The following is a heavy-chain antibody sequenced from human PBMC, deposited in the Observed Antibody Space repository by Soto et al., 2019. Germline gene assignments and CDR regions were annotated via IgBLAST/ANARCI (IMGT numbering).Heavy chain of an antibody. CDR3: VRDMQLWRHVS. Sequence: EVQLVESGGGLVQPGESLRLSCAASGLTFRSYWMHWVRQAPGKGLVWVSRINTDGSVAMYVDSVKGRFTISRDNAKNTLYLHMNSLRAEDTAVYYCVRDMQLWRHVSWGQGTLVTVSS. J-gene: IGHJ5*02. CDR2: INTDGSVA. V-gene: IGHV3-74*03. D-gene: IGHD2-21*01. CDR1: GLTFRSYW.